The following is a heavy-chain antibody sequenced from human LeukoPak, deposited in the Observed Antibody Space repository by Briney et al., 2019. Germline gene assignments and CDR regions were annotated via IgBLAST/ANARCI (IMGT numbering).Heavy chain of an antibody. V-gene: IGHV3-7*04. J-gene: IGHJ4*02. CDR3: ARGRSNFDY. CDR1: GFTLSTYW. Sequence: GGSLRLSCAASGFTLSTYWMSWVRQAPGKGLEWVANIKQDGSEKYYVESVKGRFAISRDNVKNLLYLQTNSLRAEDTAVYYCARGRSNFDYWGQGTLVTVSS. CDR2: IKQDGSEK.